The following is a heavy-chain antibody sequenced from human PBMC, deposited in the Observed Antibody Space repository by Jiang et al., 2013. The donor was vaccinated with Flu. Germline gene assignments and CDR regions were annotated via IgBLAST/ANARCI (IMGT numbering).Heavy chain of an antibody. CDR3: ARVYDFWSGYYGGRFDP. CDR1: GYTFTGYY. Sequence: QLVESGAEVKKPGASVKVSCKASGYTFTGYYMHWVRQAPGQGLEWMGWINPNSGGTNYAQKFQGRVTMTRDTSISTACMELSRLRSDDTAVYYCARVYDFWSGYYGGRFDPWGQGTLVTVSS. V-gene: IGHV1-2*02. D-gene: IGHD3-3*01. J-gene: IGHJ5*02. CDR2: INPNSGGT.